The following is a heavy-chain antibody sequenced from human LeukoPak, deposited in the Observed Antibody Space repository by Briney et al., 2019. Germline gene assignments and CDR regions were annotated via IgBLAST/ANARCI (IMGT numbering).Heavy chain of an antibody. D-gene: IGHD5-12*01. CDR2: INHSGST. Sequence: PSETLSLTCAVYGGSFSGYYWSWIRQPPGKGLEWIGEINHSGSTNYNPSLKSRVTISVDTSKNQFSLKLSSVTAADTAVYYCARHGSRGYSGHKIDYWGQGTLVTVSS. V-gene: IGHV4-34*01. J-gene: IGHJ4*02. CDR3: ARHGSRGYSGHKIDY. CDR1: GGSFSGYY.